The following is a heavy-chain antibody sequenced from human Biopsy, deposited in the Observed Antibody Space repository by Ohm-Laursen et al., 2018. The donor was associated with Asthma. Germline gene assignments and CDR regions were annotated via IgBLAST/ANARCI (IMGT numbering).Heavy chain of an antibody. CDR1: GFIFRGSN. CDR2: ISSGGGTI. D-gene: IGHD4-17*01. CDR3: AKVGHGYGDYVGYLDP. Sequence: SLRLSCSASGFIFRGSNMFWVRQAPGKGLEWVSVISSGGGTIDYADSVKGRFTISRNISTNTVYLQMDSLSADDTAVYYCAKVGHGYGDYVGYLDPWGQGTLVTVSS. J-gene: IGHJ5*02. V-gene: IGHV3-23*01.